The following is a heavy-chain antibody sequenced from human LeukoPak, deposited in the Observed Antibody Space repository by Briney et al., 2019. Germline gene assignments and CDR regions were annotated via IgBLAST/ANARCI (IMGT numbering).Heavy chain of an antibody. D-gene: IGHD4-17*01. CDR3: ARDIDDYGDFCLDY. V-gene: IGHV3-21*06. CDR2: MDTSSNYI. CDR1: GFSFSSYN. J-gene: IGHJ4*02. Sequence: GGSLRLSCAASGFSFSSYNMNWVRQAPGKGLEWVSAMDTSSNYIYYADSVKGRFTISRDNARNSLYLHMNGLRAEDTAVYYCARDIDDYGDFCLDYWGQGTLVTVSS.